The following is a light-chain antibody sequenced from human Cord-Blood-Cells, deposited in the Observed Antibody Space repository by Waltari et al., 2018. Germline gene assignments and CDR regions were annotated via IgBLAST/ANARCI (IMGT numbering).Light chain of an antibody. Sequence: EIVMTQSPATMSVSTGERATLSCRDSQGVSINLAWYQQKPGQTPRLLIYGASTRATGIPARFSGSGSGTEFTLTISSLQSEDFAVYYCHQYNNLLTFGGGTKVEIK. V-gene: IGKV3-15*01. CDR2: GAS. J-gene: IGKJ4*01. CDR1: QGVSIN. CDR3: HQYNNLLT.